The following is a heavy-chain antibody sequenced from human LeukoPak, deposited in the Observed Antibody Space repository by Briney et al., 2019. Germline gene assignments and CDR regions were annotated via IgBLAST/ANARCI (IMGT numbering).Heavy chain of an antibody. CDR2: INKDGSEK. CDR1: GMNNYL. J-gene: IGHJ4*02. CDR3: ATDLNWVSH. D-gene: IGHD3-16*01. Sequence: GGSLRLSCIGSGMNNYLMTWVRQAPGKGLQSLANINKDGSEKYYLDSVKGRITISRDNMKNSVFLEINSLRAEDTGIYYCATDLNWVSHWGQGTLVTVSS. V-gene: IGHV3-7*01.